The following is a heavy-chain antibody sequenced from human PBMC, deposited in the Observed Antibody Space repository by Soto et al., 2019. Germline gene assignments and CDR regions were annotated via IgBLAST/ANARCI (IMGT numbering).Heavy chain of an antibody. D-gene: IGHD1-26*01. J-gene: IGHJ4*02. CDR1: GYTFISYP. V-gene: IGHV1-18*01. CDR2: ISVYNGNT. Sequence: QVQLVQSGAEVKKPGASVKVSCRASGYTFISYPISWVRQAPGQGLEWMGWISVYNGNTNYAQKFQDRVTMTTDTSTNTAYMELRNLRSDDTAVYYCGRAPRRPYIVGSDYWGQGTLVTVSS. CDR3: GRAPRRPYIVGSDY.